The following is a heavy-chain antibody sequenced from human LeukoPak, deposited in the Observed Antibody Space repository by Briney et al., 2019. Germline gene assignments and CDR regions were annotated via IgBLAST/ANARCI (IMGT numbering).Heavy chain of an antibody. CDR2: VSGSGGNT. CDR3: AGDRRYDSSGYFQH. Sequence: GGSLRLSCAASGFTFSIYAMSWVRQAPGKGLEWVSAVSGSGGNTYYADSVKGRFTISRDNSKNMLDLQMNSLRAEDKAMYYCAGDRRYDSSGYFQHWGQGTLVAVSS. CDR1: GFTFSIYA. D-gene: IGHD3-22*01. V-gene: IGHV3-23*01. J-gene: IGHJ1*01.